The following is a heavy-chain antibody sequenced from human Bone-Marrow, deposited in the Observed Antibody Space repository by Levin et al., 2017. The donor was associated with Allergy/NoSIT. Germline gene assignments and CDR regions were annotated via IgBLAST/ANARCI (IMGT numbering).Heavy chain of an antibody. V-gene: IGHV1-69*06. CDR2: TIPFSSST. Sequence: SVKVSCKVAGDIFSTYAISWVRQAPGQGLEWMGRTIPFSSSTKHAQKFQDRVTINADRSTTTVYMELSSLTSEDTAVYYCARAQGTIGDWYFDLWGRGTLVTVSS. CDR1: GDIFSTYA. J-gene: IGHJ2*01. CDR3: ARAQGTIGDWYFDL. D-gene: IGHD4/OR15-4a*01.